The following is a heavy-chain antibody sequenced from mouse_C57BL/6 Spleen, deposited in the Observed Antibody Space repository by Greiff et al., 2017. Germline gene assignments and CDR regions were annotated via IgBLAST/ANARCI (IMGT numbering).Heavy chain of an antibody. Sequence: EVKVVESGGGLVKPGGSLKLSCAASGFTFSSYAMSWVRQTPEKRLEWVETISDGGSYTYYPDNVKGRFTISRDNAKNNVYLQMRHLKSEDTAMYYCAREVATCVYYFDYWGQGTTLTVSS. CDR3: AREVATCVYYFDY. CDR1: GFTFSSYA. V-gene: IGHV5-4*01. J-gene: IGHJ2*01. CDR2: ISDGGSYT. D-gene: IGHD1-1*01.